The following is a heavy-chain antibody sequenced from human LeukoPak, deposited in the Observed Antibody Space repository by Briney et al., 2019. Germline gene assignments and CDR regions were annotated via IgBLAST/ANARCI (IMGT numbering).Heavy chain of an antibody. D-gene: IGHD5/OR15-5a*01. CDR1: GFTVSNNH. J-gene: IGHJ4*02. CDR2: LNNDGST. V-gene: IGHV3-66*01. Sequence: GGSLRLSCAASGFTVSNNHMNWVRQAPGRGLECVSVLNNDGSTYYADSVKGRFTTSRDSSKNTVYLQMNSLRAEDTAVYYCAGAGGYSVYGSQGTLVTVSS. CDR3: AGAGGYSVY.